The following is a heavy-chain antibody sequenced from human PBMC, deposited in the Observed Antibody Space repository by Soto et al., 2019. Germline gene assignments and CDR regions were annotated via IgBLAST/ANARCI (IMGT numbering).Heavy chain of an antibody. CDR1: GGSISSGGYY. Sequence: SETLSLTCTVSGGSISSGGYYWSWIRQHPGKGLEWIGYIYYSGSTYYNPSLKSRVTISVDTSKNQFSLKLGSVTAADTAVYYCARTPSVVNDGDYGASGRRFDYWGQGTLVTVSS. J-gene: IGHJ4*02. D-gene: IGHD4-17*01. V-gene: IGHV4-31*03. CDR3: ARTPSVVNDGDYGASGRRFDY. CDR2: IYYSGST.